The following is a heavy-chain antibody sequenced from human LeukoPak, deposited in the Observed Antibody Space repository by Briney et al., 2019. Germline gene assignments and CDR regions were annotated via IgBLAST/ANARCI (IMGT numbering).Heavy chain of an antibody. CDR3: ARDSGRWSLKLFQFYC. Sequence: SETLSLTCTVSGGSFSSYYWCWIRQTPGKGLEWIGSINTSGGSNYNPSLKSRVTISVDTSNNQSSLSLSAVTAADTAVYFCARDSGRWSLKLFQFYCWGRGSLVSVSS. CDR2: INTSGGS. CDR1: GGSFSSYY. J-gene: IGHJ4*01. D-gene: IGHD4-23*01. V-gene: IGHV4-4*09.